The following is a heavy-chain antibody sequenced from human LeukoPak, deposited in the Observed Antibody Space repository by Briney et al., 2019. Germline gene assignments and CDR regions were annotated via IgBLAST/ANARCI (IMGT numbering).Heavy chain of an antibody. J-gene: IGHJ4*02. CDR2: IKQDGSEK. CDR1: GFTFSSYW. V-gene: IGHV3-7*04. Sequence: PGGSLRLSCAASGFTFSSYWMSWVRQAPGKGLEWVANIKQDGSEKHYVDSVKGRFTISRDNAKNSLYLQMDSLRAEDTAVYYCGKDFHYYESGDYYYYFDYWGQGTLVTVSS. D-gene: IGHD3-22*01. CDR3: GKDFHYYESGDYYYYFDY.